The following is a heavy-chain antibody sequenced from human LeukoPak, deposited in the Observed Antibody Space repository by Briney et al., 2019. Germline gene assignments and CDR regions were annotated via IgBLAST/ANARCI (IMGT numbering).Heavy chain of an antibody. CDR2: IYYSGRT. V-gene: IGHV4-59*01. CDR3: ARDRYYYDSSGYSNWFDP. Sequence: PSETLSLTCTVSGGSISSYYWSWIRQPPGKGLEWIGYIYYSGRTNYNPSLKSRVTISVDTSKNQFSLKLSSVTAADTAVYYCARDRYYYDSSGYSNWFDPWGQGTLVTVSS. D-gene: IGHD3-22*01. J-gene: IGHJ5*02. CDR1: GGSISSYY.